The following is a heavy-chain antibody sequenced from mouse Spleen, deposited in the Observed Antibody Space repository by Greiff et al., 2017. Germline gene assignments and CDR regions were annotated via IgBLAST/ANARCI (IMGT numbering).Heavy chain of an antibody. CDR2: IWGDGST. D-gene: IGHD2-2*01. J-gene: IGHJ4*01. Sequence: VKLVESGPGLVAPSQSLSITCTVSGFSLTGYGVNWVRQPPGKGLEWLGMIWGDGSTDYNSALKSRLSISKDNSKSQVFLKMNSLQTDDTARYYCARDRIYYGYDEGYYYAMDYWGLGTSVTVSS. CDR3: ARDRIYYGYDEGYYYAMDY. CDR1: GFSLTGYG. V-gene: IGHV2-6-7*01.